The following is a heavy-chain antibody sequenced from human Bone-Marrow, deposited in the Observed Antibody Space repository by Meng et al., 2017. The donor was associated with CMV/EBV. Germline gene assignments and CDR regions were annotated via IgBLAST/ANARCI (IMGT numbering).Heavy chain of an antibody. Sequence: GESLKISCAASGFTVSSNYMSWVRQAPGKGLEWVSVIYSGGSTYYADSVTGRFTISRDNSKNTLYLQMNSLRAEDTAVYYCARDGIRYNWNDQTNYDAFDIWGQGTMVTVSS. V-gene: IGHV3-53*05. CDR3: ARDGIRYNWNDQTNYDAFDI. CDR1: GFTVSSNY. CDR2: IYSGGST. J-gene: IGHJ3*02. D-gene: IGHD1-1*01.